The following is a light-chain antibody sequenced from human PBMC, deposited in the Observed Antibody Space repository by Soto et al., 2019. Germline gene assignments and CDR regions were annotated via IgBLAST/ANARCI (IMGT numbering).Light chain of an antibody. CDR2: EGS. J-gene: IGLJ2*01. CDR1: SSDVGRYNL. CDR3: CSYAGSSTLGVV. Sequence: QSALTQPASVSGSPGQSITISCTGTSSDVGRYNLVSWYQQHPGKAPKLMIYEGSKRPSGVSNRFSGSKSGNTASLTISGLQAEDEADDYCCSYAGSSTLGVVFGGGTKLTVL. V-gene: IGLV2-23*01.